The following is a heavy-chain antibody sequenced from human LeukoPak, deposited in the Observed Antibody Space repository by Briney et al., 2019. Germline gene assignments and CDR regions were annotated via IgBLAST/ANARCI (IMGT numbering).Heavy chain of an antibody. Sequence: GGAPRLSCAASGFTFCSYAMSWVRQAPGEGREWGSAISGSGGSTYYADSVKGRFTISRDSATSTLYLQMNSLRTDDTAVYYCARAMGYGAGSYGFDFWGQGTTVIVSS. CDR3: ARAMGYGAGSYGFDF. V-gene: IGHV3-23*01. CDR1: GFTFCSYA. D-gene: IGHD3-10*01. J-gene: IGHJ3*01. CDR2: ISGSGGST.